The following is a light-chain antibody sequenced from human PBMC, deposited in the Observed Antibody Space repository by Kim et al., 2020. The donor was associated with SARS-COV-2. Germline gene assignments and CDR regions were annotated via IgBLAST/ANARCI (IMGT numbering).Light chain of an antibody. V-gene: IGKV1-16*01. J-gene: IGKJ2*01. Sequence: SASVGGRVTITWRASQDIGNYLGWFQQKPGKAPKSLIYGASTLQSGVPSRFTGSGSGTDFTLTITSLQPEDFANYYCQQYHAYPHTFGQGTKLEI. CDR3: QQYHAYPHT. CDR2: GAS. CDR1: QDIGNY.